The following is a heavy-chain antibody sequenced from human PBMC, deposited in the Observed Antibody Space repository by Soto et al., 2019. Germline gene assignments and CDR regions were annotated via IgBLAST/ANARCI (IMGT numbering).Heavy chain of an antibody. Sequence: PGESLKISCKGSGYTFTSYWIGWVRQVPGKGLEWMGIIYPGDSDTRYSPSFQGQVTISADKSISTAYLQWSGLKASDTAMYYCAFSTLTSGYCSAGSCWHGFDIWGQGTMVTVSS. CDR3: AFSTLTSGYCSAGSCWHGFDI. CDR1: GYTFTSYW. D-gene: IGHD2-15*01. CDR2: IYPGDSDT. V-gene: IGHV5-51*01. J-gene: IGHJ3*02.